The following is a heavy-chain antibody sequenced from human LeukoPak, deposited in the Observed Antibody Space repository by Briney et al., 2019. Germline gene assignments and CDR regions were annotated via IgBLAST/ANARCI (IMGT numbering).Heavy chain of an antibody. CDR2: ISSYSDYI. V-gene: IGHV3-21*01. Sequence: GGSLRLSCAASGFTLSAYSMNWVRQAPGKGLEWVSSISSYSDYIYHADSVKGRFTISRDNAKNSLYLQMNSLRAEDTAVYFCARELSGRFDYWGQGTLVTVSS. CDR1: GFTLSAYS. J-gene: IGHJ4*02. D-gene: IGHD1-26*01. CDR3: ARELSGRFDY.